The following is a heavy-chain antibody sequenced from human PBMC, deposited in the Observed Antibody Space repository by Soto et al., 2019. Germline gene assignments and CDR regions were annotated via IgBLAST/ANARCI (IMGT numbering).Heavy chain of an antibody. CDR2: IIHDGTEK. D-gene: IGHD3-22*01. V-gene: IGHV3-7*05. CDR3: AKAGYFASSAYQEFDH. J-gene: IGHJ4*02. Sequence: PGGSLRLSCAASGFTFSDYWMSWVRQAPGKGLEWVAHIIHDGTEKYYVDSVKGRFTISRDNAKNSLFLQMNSLRAEDTAVYYCAKAGYFASSAYQEFDHWGQGTLVTVSS. CDR1: GFTFSDYW.